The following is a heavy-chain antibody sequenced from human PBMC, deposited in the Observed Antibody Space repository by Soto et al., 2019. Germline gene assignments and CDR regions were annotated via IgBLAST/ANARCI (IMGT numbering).Heavy chain of an antibody. D-gene: IGHD3-16*01. CDR1: GYTFTSYA. CDR2: INAGNGNT. Sequence: ASVKVSCKASGYTFTSYAMHWVRQAPGQRLEWMGWINAGNGNTKYSQKFQGRVTITRDTSASTAYMELSSLRSEDTAGYYCAARGGGGGREVYYYYMDVWGKGTTVTVSS. J-gene: IGHJ6*03. CDR3: AARGGGGGREVYYYYMDV. V-gene: IGHV1-3*01.